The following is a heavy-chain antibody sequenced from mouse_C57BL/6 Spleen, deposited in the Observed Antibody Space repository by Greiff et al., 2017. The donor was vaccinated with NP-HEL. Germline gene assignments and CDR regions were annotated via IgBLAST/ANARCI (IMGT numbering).Heavy chain of an antibody. D-gene: IGHD2-3*01. V-gene: IGHV14-1*01. CDR1: GFNIIDYY. CDR2: IDPEDGDT. CDR3: TTWNGYYEFAY. J-gene: IGHJ3*01. Sequence: EVQLQQSGAELVRPGASVKLSCTASGFNIIDYYMHWVKQRPEQGLEWIGRIDPEDGDTEYAPKFQGKATMTADTSSNTAYLQLSSLTSEDTAVYYCTTWNGYYEFAYWGQGTLVTVSA.